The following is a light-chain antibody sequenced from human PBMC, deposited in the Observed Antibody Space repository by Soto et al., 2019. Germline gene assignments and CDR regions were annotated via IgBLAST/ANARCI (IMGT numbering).Light chain of an antibody. CDR3: QQYDNWPWT. V-gene: IGKV3-15*01. CDR1: QSVSSN. J-gene: IGKJ1*01. CDR2: GPP. Sequence: EIVMTQSPATLSVSPGERATLSCRASQSVSSNLAWYQQKPGQAPRLLIYGPPTRATGIPARFSGSGSGRDFTLTISSLEPEDFAVYDCQQYDNWPWTFGQWNSVGI.